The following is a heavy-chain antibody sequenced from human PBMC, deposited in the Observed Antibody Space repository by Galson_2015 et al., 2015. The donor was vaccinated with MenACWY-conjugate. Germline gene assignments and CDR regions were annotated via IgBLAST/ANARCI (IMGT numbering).Heavy chain of an antibody. V-gene: IGHV3-15*01. D-gene: IGHD3-22*01. CDR1: GFTFSNAW. J-gene: IGHJ3*02. CDR2: IKSKTDGGTT. Sequence: SLRLSCAASGFTFSNAWMSWVRQAPGKGLEWVGRIKSKTDGGTTDYAAPVKGRFTISRDDSKNTLYLQMNSLKTEDTAVYYCKREDTYYYDSSGYSRDAFDIWGQGTMVTVSS. CDR3: KREDTYYYDSSGYSRDAFDI.